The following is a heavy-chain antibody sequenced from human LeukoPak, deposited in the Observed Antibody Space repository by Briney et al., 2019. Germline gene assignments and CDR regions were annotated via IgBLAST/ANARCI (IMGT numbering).Heavy chain of an antibody. CDR2: ISGSGDNT. Sequence: GGSLRLSCAASGFTFSSYAMSWVRQVPGKGLEWVSVISGSGDNTYYADSVKGRFTISRDNSKNMLYLQMNSLRAEDTAVYYSAKWKYSNSGIDDYWGQGTLVTVSS. V-gene: IGHV3-23*01. D-gene: IGHD6-6*01. J-gene: IGHJ4*02. CDR3: AKWKYSNSGIDDY. CDR1: GFTFSSYA.